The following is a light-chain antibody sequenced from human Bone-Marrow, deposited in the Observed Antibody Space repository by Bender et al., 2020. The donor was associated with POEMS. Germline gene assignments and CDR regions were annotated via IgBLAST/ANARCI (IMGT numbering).Light chain of an antibody. Sequence: SYELTQPHSVSVSPGQTATLTCSGDNLGDKYACWYQQKPGQAPVLLIYQDTKRPSGIPERFFGSKSGSTATLTISGTQGVDEADYYCQVWDRSAVVFGGGTTLTVL. V-gene: IGLV3-1*01. CDR3: QVWDRSAVV. J-gene: IGLJ2*01. CDR2: QDT. CDR1: NLGDKY.